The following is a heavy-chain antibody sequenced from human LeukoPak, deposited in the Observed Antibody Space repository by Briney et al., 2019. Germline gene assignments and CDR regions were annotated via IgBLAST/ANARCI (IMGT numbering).Heavy chain of an antibody. CDR3: ARGGIQVSGIDEIDY. Sequence: GGSLRLSCAASGFTLRSYDMHWVRQVTGKGLEWVSPIGISGDTYYPDSVRGRFTISRENAKNSLYLQMNSLTAGDTAVYYCARGGIQVSGIDEIDYWGQGTLVTVSS. D-gene: IGHD6-19*01. V-gene: IGHV3-13*01. CDR1: GFTLRSYD. CDR2: IGISGDT. J-gene: IGHJ4*02.